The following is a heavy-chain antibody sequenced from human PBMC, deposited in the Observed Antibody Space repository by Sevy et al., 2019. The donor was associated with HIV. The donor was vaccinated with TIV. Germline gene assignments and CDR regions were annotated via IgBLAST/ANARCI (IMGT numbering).Heavy chain of an antibody. V-gene: IGHV3-23*01. D-gene: IGHD3-22*01. Sequence: GGSLRLSCAASGFTFSSYAMSWVHQAPGKALEWVSAISGSGGSTYYADSVKGRFTISRDNSKNTLYLQMNSLRAEHTAVYYCAKDQEYYARSGRGINFDYWGQGTLVTVSS. CDR1: GFTFSSYA. CDR2: ISGSGGST. J-gene: IGHJ4*02. CDR3: AKDQEYYARSGRGINFDY.